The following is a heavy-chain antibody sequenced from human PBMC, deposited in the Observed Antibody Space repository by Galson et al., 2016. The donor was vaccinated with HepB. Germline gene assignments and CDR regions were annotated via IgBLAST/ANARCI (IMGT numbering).Heavy chain of an antibody. CDR1: GGTFRSYA. D-gene: IGHD5-12*01. V-gene: IGHV1-69*01. Sequence: SVKVSCKASGGTFRSYAISWVRQAPGQGLEWMGGIIPVFRRPNYAAKFQGRVTITADESTNTAYLELSSLTSEDTAVYYCAREGEIKWLRSHNYGMDVWGQGTMVTVSS. J-gene: IGHJ6*02. CDR3: AREGEIKWLRSHNYGMDV. CDR2: IIPVFRRP.